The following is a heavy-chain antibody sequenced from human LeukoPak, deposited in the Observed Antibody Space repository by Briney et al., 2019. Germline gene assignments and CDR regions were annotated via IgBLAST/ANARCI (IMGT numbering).Heavy chain of an antibody. J-gene: IGHJ3*02. CDR2: IYPGDSDS. D-gene: IGHD3-22*01. CDR3: LSYYYDSSGYYYEADAFDI. V-gene: IGHV5-51*01. CDR1: GYSFTSYW. Sequence: GESLKISCKGSGYSFTSYWIGWVRQLPGKGLEWMGIIYPGDSDSRYSPSFQGQVTISADKSISTAYLQWSSLKASDTAMYYCLSYYYDSSGYYYEADAFDIWGQGTMVTVSS.